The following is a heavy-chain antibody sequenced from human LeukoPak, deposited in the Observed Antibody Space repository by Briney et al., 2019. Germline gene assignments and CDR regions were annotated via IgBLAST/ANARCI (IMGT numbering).Heavy chain of an antibody. D-gene: IGHD1-14*01. CDR2: TWYDGSNK. CDR1: GFIFSSYG. J-gene: IGHJ4*02. V-gene: IGHV3-33*06. Sequence: GRSLRLSCAASGFIFSSYGMHWVRQAPGKGLEWVAVTWYDGSNKYYADSVKGRFTISRDNSKNTLYLQMNSLRADDTAVYYCAKEPVSKSMRYYFDYWGQGTLVTVSS. CDR3: AKEPVSKSMRYYFDY.